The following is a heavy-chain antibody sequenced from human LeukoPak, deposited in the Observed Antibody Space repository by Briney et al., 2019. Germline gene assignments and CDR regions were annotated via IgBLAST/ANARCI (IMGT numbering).Heavy chain of an antibody. CDR3: AKDQLGIDYFDY. V-gene: IGHV3-23*01. Sequence: PGGSLRLSCAASGFTFSSYAMSCVRQAPGKGLEWVSAISGSGGSTYYADSVKGRVTISRDNSKNTLYLQMNSLRAEDTAVYYCAKDQLGIDYFDYWGQGTLVTVSS. CDR1: GFTFSSYA. D-gene: IGHD6-13*01. CDR2: ISGSGGST. J-gene: IGHJ4*02.